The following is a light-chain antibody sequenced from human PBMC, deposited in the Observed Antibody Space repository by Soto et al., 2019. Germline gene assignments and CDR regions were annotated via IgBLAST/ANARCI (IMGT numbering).Light chain of an antibody. CDR2: DDS. Sequence: QSALTQPPSASGSPGQSVTISCTGTSSDVGGYNFVSWYQHHPGKAPKAMIYDDSKRPSGVPDRFSGSKSGNSASLTVSGLQSEDEADYYCSAWAGSVKGVFGGGTKLTVL. CDR1: SSDVGGYNF. V-gene: IGLV2-8*01. CDR3: SAWAGSVKGV. J-gene: IGLJ2*01.